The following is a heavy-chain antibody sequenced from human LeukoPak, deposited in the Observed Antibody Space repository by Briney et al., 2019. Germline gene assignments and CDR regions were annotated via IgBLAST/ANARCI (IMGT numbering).Heavy chain of an antibody. D-gene: IGHD3-10*01. CDR2: TYYRSKWFS. V-gene: IGHV6-1*01. Sequence: SQTLSLTCAISGDSVSTNTVSWHWIRQSPSRGLEWLGRTYYRSKWFSDYAVSVKSRITVNPDTSKNQFSLQLNSVIPEDTAVYFCARDPSAFAGYFDFWGQGTLVTASS. J-gene: IGHJ4*02. CDR3: ARDPSAFAGYFDF. CDR1: GDSVSTNTVS.